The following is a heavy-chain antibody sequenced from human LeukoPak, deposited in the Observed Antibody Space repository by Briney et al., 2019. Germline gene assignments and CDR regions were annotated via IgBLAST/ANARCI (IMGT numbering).Heavy chain of an antibody. D-gene: IGHD2-15*01. J-gene: IGHJ4*02. CDR2: ISYDGSKK. CDR1: GFTFSSYG. Sequence: RRSLGLSCAASGFTFSSYGMHWVRQAPGKGLEWVAVISYDGSKKFYADSVKGRFTISRDNSKNTLYLQMNSLRAEDTAVYYCAKEVEVFPGPDYWGQGTLVTVSS. CDR3: AKEVEVFPGPDY. V-gene: IGHV3-30*18.